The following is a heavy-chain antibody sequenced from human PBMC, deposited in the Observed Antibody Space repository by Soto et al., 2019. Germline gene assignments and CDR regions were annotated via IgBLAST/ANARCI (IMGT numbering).Heavy chain of an antibody. V-gene: IGHV2-5*02. Sequence: QITLKESGPTLVKPTQTLTLTCTFSGFSLSTSGVGVAWIRQPPGKALEWLALIYWDDDKRYSQSLKSRLTITKDTSKNQVVRTMTNMYPVDTPTYYCAHRRTYGSGSYSFGYWGQGTLVTVSS. CDR3: AHRRTYGSGSYSFGY. CDR1: GFSLSTSGVG. D-gene: IGHD3-10*01. CDR2: IYWDDDK. J-gene: IGHJ4*02.